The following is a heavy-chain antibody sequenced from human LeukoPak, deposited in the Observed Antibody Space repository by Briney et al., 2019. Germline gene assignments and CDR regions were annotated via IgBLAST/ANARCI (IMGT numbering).Heavy chain of an antibody. Sequence: ASVKVSCKASGYAFTGYYMHWVRQAPGQGLEWMGWINPNSGGTNYAQKYQGRVTMTRDTSISTAHLELSRLRSDARAVYSCASLGNYDDSSGYYEIIGYWGPRNLGTVSS. V-gene: IGHV1-2*02. D-gene: IGHD3-22*01. CDR1: GYAFTGYY. CDR2: INPNSGGT. J-gene: IGHJ4*01. CDR3: ASLGNYDDSSGYYEIIGY.